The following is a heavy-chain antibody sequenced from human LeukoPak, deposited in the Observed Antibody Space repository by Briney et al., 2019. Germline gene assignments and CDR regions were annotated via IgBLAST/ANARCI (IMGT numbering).Heavy chain of an antibody. J-gene: IGHJ4*02. CDR1: GGSFSGYY. D-gene: IGHD3-22*01. CDR2: INHSGST. V-gene: IGHV4-34*01. CDR3: ARALYYYDSSGYEARDY. Sequence: SSETLSLTSAVYGGSFSGYYWSWIRQPPGKGLEWIGEINHSGSTNYNPSLKSRVTISVDTSKNQFSLKLSSVTAADTAVYYCARALYYYDSSGYEARDYWGQGTLVTVSS.